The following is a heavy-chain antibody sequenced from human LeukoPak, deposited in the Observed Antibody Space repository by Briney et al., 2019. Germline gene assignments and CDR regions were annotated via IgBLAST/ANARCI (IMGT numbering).Heavy chain of an antibody. CDR1: GFTFSNYA. CDR3: AKIYRRYFDY. J-gene: IGHJ4*02. V-gene: IGHV3-23*01. Sequence: GGSLRLSCAASGFTFSNYAMSWVRQAPGKGLEWVSTISGSGGTTYYADSVKGRFTISRDNSKNTLFLQMNSLRAEDTAVYYCAKIYRRYFDYWGQGTLVTVSS. CDR2: ISGSGGTT. D-gene: IGHD5-18*01.